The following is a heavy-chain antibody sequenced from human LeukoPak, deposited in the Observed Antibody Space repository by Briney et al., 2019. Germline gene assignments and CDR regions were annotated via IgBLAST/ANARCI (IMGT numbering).Heavy chain of an antibody. J-gene: IGHJ6*03. CDR2: VIHSGST. D-gene: IGHD7-27*01. Sequence: SETLSLTCTVSGYSISSGYFWGWMRQPPGKGLEWIGEVIHSGSTNYNPSLKSRATISVDTSKNQISLKLTSVTAADTAVYYCARRGNWANYHNYYYMDVWGKGTTVTISS. CDR1: GYSISSGYF. V-gene: IGHV4-38-2*02. CDR3: ARRGNWANYHNYYYMDV.